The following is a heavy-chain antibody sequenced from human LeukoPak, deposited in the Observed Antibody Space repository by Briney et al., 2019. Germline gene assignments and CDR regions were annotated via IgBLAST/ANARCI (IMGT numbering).Heavy chain of an antibody. V-gene: IGHV3-21*03. CDR3: ARAGSTGNDAFDI. Sequence: GGSLRLSCAASGFTFSSYSMNWVRQAPGKGLEWVSSISSSSSYIYYADSVKGRFTISRDNAKNSLYLQMNSLRAEDTAVYYCARAGSTGNDAFDIWGQGTMVTVSS. J-gene: IGHJ3*02. CDR2: ISSSSSYI. CDR1: GFTFSSYS. D-gene: IGHD1-1*01.